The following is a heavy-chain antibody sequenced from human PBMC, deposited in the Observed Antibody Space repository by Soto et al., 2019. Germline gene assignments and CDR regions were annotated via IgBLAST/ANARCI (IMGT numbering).Heavy chain of an antibody. CDR1: GGSISSYY. CDR2: IYYSGST. Sequence: SETLSLTCTVSGGSISSYYWSWIRQPPGKGLEWIGYIYYSGSTNYNPSLKSRVTISVDTSKNQFSLKLSSVTAADTAVYYCARAPLAYSSGPSFDYWGQGTLVTVSS. D-gene: IGHD6-19*01. V-gene: IGHV4-59*01. CDR3: ARAPLAYSSGPSFDY. J-gene: IGHJ4*02.